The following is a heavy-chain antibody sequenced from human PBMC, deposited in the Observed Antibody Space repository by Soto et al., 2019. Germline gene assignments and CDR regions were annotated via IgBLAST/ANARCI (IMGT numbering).Heavy chain of an antibody. CDR1: GFTFRNYG. Sequence: QVQLVESGGGVVQPGRSLRLSCAASGFTFRNYGMHWVRQARGKGLEWLAVIWYDGSNKYYADSVKGRFTISRDNSKNTLYLQMSSLRAEDTAVYYCARDVRSRRYDLWGQGTLVIVSS. V-gene: IGHV3-33*01. CDR2: IWYDGSNK. J-gene: IGHJ5*02. CDR3: ARDVRSRRYDL. D-gene: IGHD3-10*02.